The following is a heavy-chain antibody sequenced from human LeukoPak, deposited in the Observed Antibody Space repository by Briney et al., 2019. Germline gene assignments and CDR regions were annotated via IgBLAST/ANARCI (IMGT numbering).Heavy chain of an antibody. Sequence: SETLSLTCTVSGGSISSGSDYWGWIRQPPGKGLEWIGNIYYVGNTYYNPSLKSRVTISVDTSKNQFSLKLSSVTTADTAVYYCARVLRGFDPWGQGTLVTVSS. CDR1: GGSISSGSDY. CDR3: ARVLRGFDP. V-gene: IGHV4-39*07. J-gene: IGHJ5*02. CDR2: IYYVGNT. D-gene: IGHD3-16*01.